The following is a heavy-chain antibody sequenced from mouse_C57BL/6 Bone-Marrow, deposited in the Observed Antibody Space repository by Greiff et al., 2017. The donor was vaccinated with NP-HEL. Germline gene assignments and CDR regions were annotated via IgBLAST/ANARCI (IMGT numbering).Heavy chain of an antibody. CDR1: GFTFSSYG. J-gene: IGHJ4*01. CDR3: SRRVYAMDY. Sequence: EVKLMESGGDLVKPGGSLKLSCAASGFTFSSYGMSWVRQTPDKRLEWVATISSGGSYTYYPDSVKGRFTISRDNDKNTLYLLMISLKSKDTSMYYGSRRVYAMDYWGQGTSVTVSS. CDR2: ISSGGSYT. V-gene: IGHV5-6*02.